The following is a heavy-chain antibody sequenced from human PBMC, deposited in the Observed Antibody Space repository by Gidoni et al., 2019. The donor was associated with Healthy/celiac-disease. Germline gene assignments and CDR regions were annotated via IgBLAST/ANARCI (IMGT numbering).Heavy chain of an antibody. D-gene: IGHD6-6*01. J-gene: IGHJ3*02. V-gene: IGHV3-9*01. CDR3: AKDIDPPFIAARRAFDI. Sequence: EVQLVESGGGLVPPGRSLRLSCAASGFTFDDYAMHWVRQAPGKGLEWVSGISWNSGSIGYADSVKGRFTISRDNAKNSLYLQMNSLRAEDTALYYCAKDIDPPFIAARRAFDIWGQGTMVTVSS. CDR2: ISWNSGSI. CDR1: GFTFDDYA.